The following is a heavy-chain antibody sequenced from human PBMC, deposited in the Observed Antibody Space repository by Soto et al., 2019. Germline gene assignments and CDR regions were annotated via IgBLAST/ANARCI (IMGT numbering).Heavy chain of an antibody. CDR2: IYWDDDK. Sequence: QITLNESGPTVVKPTETLTLTCTFSGFSLTTSGVGVGWVRQSPGKAPEWLAFIYWDDDKRYSTSLKSRLTITKETSKNQMVLTLANVDPADTATYFCAHRVLRAVFVLVTTTALYFDFWGQGTPVVVSS. D-gene: IGHD3-3*01. CDR3: AHRVLRAVFVLVTTTALYFDF. J-gene: IGHJ4*02. V-gene: IGHV2-5*02. CDR1: GFSLTTSGVG.